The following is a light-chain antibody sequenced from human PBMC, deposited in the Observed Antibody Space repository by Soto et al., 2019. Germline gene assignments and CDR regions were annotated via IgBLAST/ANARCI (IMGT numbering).Light chain of an antibody. V-gene: IGKV3-15*01. CDR2: NAS. Sequence: EIVMTQSPATLSVSPGERAILSCTASQSVSTYLAWYQQKPGQAPRLLIYNASTRAAGIPARFSGSASGTEFTLTISSLQSEDFAVYYCQEYDNWPPWTFGQGTRVEIK. CDR3: QEYDNWPPWT. CDR1: QSVSTY. J-gene: IGKJ1*01.